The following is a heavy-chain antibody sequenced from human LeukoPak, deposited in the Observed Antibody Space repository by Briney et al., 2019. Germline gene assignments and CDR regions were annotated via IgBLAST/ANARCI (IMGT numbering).Heavy chain of an antibody. J-gene: IGHJ4*02. CDR1: GFTFSSYW. CDR2: IKQDGSEK. V-gene: IGHV3-7*01. CDR3: ARAGLLWFGELFPFGY. D-gene: IGHD3-10*01. Sequence: SGGSLRLSCAASGFTFSSYWMSWVRQAPGKGLEWVANIKQDGSEKYYVDSVKGRFTISRDNAKNSLYLQMNSLRAEDTAVYYCARAGLLWFGELFPFGYWGQGTLVTVSS.